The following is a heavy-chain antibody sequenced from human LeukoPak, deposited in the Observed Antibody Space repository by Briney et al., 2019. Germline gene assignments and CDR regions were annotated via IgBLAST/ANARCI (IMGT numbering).Heavy chain of an antibody. V-gene: IGHV4-59*01. CDR1: GGSISSSY. CDR3: ARWRSGFDS. CDR2: IYYSGST. J-gene: IGHJ4*02. Sequence: PSETLSLTCTVSGGSISSSYWSWTRQPPGKALEWIGYIYYSGSTNYNPSLKSRVTISVDTSKNQFSLRLSSVTAADTAVYYCARWRSGFDSWGQGTLVTVSS.